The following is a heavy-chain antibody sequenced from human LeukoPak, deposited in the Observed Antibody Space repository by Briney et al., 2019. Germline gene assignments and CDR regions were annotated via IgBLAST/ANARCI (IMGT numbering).Heavy chain of an antibody. CDR2: ISSNGGST. CDR1: GSTFSSYA. V-gene: IGHV3-64*01. Sequence: GGSLRLSCAASGSTFSSYAMHWVRQAPGKGLEYVSAISSNGGSTYYANSVKGRFTISRDNSKNTLYLQMGSLRAEDMAVYYCARDRAGEGYFDYWGQGTLVTVSS. D-gene: IGHD6-13*01. CDR3: ARDRAGEGYFDY. J-gene: IGHJ4*02.